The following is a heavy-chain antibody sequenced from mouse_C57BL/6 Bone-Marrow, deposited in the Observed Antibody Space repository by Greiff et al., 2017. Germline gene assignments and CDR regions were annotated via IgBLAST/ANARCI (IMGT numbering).Heavy chain of an antibody. V-gene: IGHV1-64*01. Sequence: QVQLQQPGAELVKPGASVKLSCKASGYTFTSYWMHWVKQRPGQGLEWIGMIHPNSGSTNYNEKFKSKATLTVDKSSSTAYMKLSSLTSEDSAVYYCATNSYYYGSRGYFDVWGTGTTVTDSS. D-gene: IGHD1-1*01. CDR3: ATNSYYYGSRGYFDV. CDR1: GYTFTSYW. J-gene: IGHJ1*03. CDR2: IHPNSGST.